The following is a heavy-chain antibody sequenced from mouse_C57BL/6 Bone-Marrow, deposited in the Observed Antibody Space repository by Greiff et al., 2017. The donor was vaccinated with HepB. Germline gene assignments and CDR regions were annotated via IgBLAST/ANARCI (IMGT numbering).Heavy chain of an antibody. J-gene: IGHJ1*03. V-gene: IGHV14-4*01. Sequence: VQLQQSGAELVRPGASVKLSCTASGFNIKDDYMHWVKQRPEQGLEWIGWIDPENGDTEYASKFQGKATITADTSSNTAYLQLSSLTCEDTAVYYCAAIYYDCDKGNFDVWGTGTTVTVSS. D-gene: IGHD2-4*01. CDR3: AAIYYDCDKGNFDV. CDR2: IDPENGDT. CDR1: GFNIKDDY.